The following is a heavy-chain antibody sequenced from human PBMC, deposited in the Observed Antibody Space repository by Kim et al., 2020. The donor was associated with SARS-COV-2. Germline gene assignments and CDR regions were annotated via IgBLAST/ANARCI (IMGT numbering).Heavy chain of an antibody. J-gene: IGHJ4*02. CDR1: GFTFSSYS. Sequence: GGSLRLSCAASGFTFSSYSMNWVRQAPGKGLEWVSSISSSSSYIYYADSVKGRFTISRDNAKNSLYLKMNSLRAEDTAVYYCARSRTPARQVDYWGQGTLVTVSS. CDR3: ARSRTPARQVDY. V-gene: IGHV3-21*01. D-gene: IGHD2-2*01. CDR2: ISSSSSYI.